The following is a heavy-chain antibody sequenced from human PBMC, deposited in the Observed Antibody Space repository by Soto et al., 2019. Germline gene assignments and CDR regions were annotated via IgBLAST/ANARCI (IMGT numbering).Heavy chain of an antibody. D-gene: IGHD6-13*01. CDR1: GFTVRSKY. V-gene: IGHV3-53*01. J-gene: IGHJ4*02. CDR3: ARISSLGHFDY. CDR2: IYSGGST. Sequence: GGSLRLSGATSGFTVRSKYISCVRQTSGKRLEWVSVIYSGGSTYYADSVKGRFTISRDNSKNTLYLQMNSLRAEDTAVYYCARISSLGHFDYWGQGTLVTVSS.